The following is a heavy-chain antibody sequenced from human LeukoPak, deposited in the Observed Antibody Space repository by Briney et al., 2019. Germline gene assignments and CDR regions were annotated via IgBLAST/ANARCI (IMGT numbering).Heavy chain of an antibody. CDR1: GGSISGYY. CDR2: IHYGGNT. CDR3: ARERSGSYYDY. J-gene: IGHJ4*02. Sequence: SETLSLTCAVSGGSISGYYWSWIRQPPGKGLEWVGYIHYGGNTDYNPSLKSRVTISVDTSKNQFSLKLYSVTAADTAVYYCARERSGSYYDYWGQGTLVTVSS. V-gene: IGHV4-59*01. D-gene: IGHD1-26*01.